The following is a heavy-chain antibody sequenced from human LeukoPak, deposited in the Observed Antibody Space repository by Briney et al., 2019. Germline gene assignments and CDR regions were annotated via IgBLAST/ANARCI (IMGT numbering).Heavy chain of an antibody. CDR3: ARERIVGATDFDY. CDR1: GFTFNNYW. D-gene: IGHD1-26*01. Sequence: GGSLRLSCAASGFTFNNYWMTWVRQAPGKGMEWVANIKPDRTAPHYVHSLQRRLTISLDSANNSLYLEMSSLRAHDTAVYYCARERIVGATDFDYWGQGTLVTVSS. CDR2: IKPDRTAP. V-gene: IGHV3-7*01. J-gene: IGHJ4*02.